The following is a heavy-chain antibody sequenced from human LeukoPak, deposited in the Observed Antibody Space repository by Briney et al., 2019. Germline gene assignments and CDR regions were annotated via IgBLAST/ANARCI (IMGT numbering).Heavy chain of an antibody. Sequence: GRSLRLSCAASGFTFSNYGMHWVRQAPGKGLEWVAFIRYDGSNKYYADSVKGRFTISRDNSKNTLYLQMNSLRAEDTAVYYCAKDAALPDPPDYWGQGTLVTVSS. CDR1: GFTFSNYG. J-gene: IGHJ4*02. CDR2: IRYDGSNK. V-gene: IGHV3-30*02. CDR3: AKDAALPDPPDY. D-gene: IGHD1-14*01.